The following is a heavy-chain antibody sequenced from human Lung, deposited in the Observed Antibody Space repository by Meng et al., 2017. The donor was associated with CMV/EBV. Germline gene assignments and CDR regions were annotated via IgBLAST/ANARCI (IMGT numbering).Heavy chain of an antibody. J-gene: IGHJ3*02. Sequence: GSLRLSCTVSGGSVSSGLYYWTWLRQPPGKGLEWIGYISYIGITNYNASLKSRVTISVDTSKNQFSLKLSSVTAADSAVYYCARDILEHNAFDMWGQGTMVTVSS. V-gene: IGHV4-61*01. CDR2: ISYIGIT. D-gene: IGHD1/OR15-1a*01. CDR3: ARDILEHNAFDM. CDR1: GGSVSSGLYY.